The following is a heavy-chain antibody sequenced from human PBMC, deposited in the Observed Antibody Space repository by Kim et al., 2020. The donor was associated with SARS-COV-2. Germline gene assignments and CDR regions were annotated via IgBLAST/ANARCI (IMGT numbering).Heavy chain of an antibody. Sequence: GGSLRLSCAASGFTFSSYSMNWVRQAPGKGLEWVSSISSSSSYIYYADSVKGRFTISRDNAKNSLYLQMNSLRAEDTAVYYCARDIRFLEWLAGYYFNYWGQGTLVTVSS. D-gene: IGHD3-3*01. CDR3: ARDIRFLEWLAGYYFNY. CDR1: GFTFSSYS. V-gene: IGHV3-21*01. J-gene: IGHJ4*02. CDR2: ISSSSSYI.